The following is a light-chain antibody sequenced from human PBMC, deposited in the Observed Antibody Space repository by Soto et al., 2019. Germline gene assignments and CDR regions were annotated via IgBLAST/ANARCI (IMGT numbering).Light chain of an antibody. V-gene: IGLV2-8*01. Sequence: QSALTQPPSASGSPGQSVTISCTGASSDIGAYNYVSWYQHHPGKAPKLIIYEVNKRPSGVPERFSGSNSGNTATLTISGVEAGDEAVYYCQVWDSSALCGVFGGGTKLTVL. CDR2: EVN. CDR1: SSDIGAYNY. CDR3: QVWDSSALCGV. J-gene: IGLJ3*02.